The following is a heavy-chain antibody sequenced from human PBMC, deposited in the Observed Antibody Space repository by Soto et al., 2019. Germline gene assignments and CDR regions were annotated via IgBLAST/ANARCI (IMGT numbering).Heavy chain of an antibody. CDR2: IDPSDSYT. V-gene: IGHV5-10-1*01. D-gene: IGHD1-26*01. J-gene: IGHJ4*02. CDR3: ARHSGWELHEIDY. CDR1: GYSFTSYW. Sequence: PGESLKISCKGSGYSFTSYWISWVRQMPGKGLEWMGRIDPSDSYTNYSPPFQGHVTISADKSISTAYLQWSSLKASDTAMYYCARHSGWELHEIDYWGQGTLVTVSS.